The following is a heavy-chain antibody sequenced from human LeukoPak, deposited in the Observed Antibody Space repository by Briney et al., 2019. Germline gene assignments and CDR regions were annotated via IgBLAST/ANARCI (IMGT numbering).Heavy chain of an antibody. CDR2: ISSSGSTI. J-gene: IGHJ4*02. CDR3: ARDMGSYGDYF. Sequence: PGGSLRLSCAASGFTFSSYEMNWVRQAPGKGLEWVSYISSSGSTIYYADSVKGRFTISRDNAKNSQYLQMNSLRAEDTAVYYCARDMGSYGDYFWGQGTLVTVSS. V-gene: IGHV3-48*03. CDR1: GFTFSSYE. D-gene: IGHD4-17*01.